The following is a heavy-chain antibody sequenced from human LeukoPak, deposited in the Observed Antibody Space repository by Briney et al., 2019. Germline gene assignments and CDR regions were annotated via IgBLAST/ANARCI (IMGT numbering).Heavy chain of an antibody. CDR2: MDPTGSQK. J-gene: IGHJ4*02. Sequence: PGGSLRLSCADSQFTFNGSWMNWVRQAPGRGLEWVANMDPTGSQKRYVDSVRGRFTISKDNPGASLYLDMHSLRAEDTAIYYCTIWTSGNYWGQGTLVTVSS. D-gene: IGHD1-1*01. CDR3: TIWTSGNY. V-gene: IGHV3-7*01. CDR1: QFTFNGSW.